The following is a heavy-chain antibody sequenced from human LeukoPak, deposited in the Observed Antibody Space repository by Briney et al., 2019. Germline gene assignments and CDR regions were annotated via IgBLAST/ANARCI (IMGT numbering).Heavy chain of an antibody. V-gene: IGHV4-39*01. CDR3: ARSHAGDTAMVSDP. J-gene: IGHJ5*02. CDR2: IYYSGST. D-gene: IGHD5-18*01. CDR1: GGSISSSSYY. Sequence: PSETLSLTCTVSGGSISSSSYYWGWIRQPPGKGLEWIGSIYYSGSTYYNPSLKSRVTISVDTSKNQFSLKLSSVTAADTAVYYCARSHAGDTAMVSDPWGQGTLVTVSS.